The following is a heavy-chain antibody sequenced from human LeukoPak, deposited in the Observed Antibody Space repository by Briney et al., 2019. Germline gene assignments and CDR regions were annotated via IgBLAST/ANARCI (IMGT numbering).Heavy chain of an antibody. CDR3: ANRMTF. V-gene: IGHV3-53*04. Sequence: AGSLSLSCAASPATVIRDYMSCARQAPAKGLHRFSLIYRDRKTYYADSVQGRITISRHNSKNTLFLQMDNLKTEDTAIYYCANRMTFGGQGTLVTVSS. J-gene: IGHJ4*02. CDR1: PATVIRDY. CDR2: IYRDRKT. D-gene: IGHD1-14*01.